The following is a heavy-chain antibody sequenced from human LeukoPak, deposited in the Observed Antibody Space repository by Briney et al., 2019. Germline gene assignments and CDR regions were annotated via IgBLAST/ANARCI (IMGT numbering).Heavy chain of an antibody. J-gene: IGHJ4*02. D-gene: IGHD6-13*01. Sequence: GGSLRLSCAASGFTFSSYAMHWVRQAPGKGLEWVAVTSYDGSNKYYADSVKGRFTISRDNSKNTLYLQMNSLRAEDTAVYYCARDGNIAAAGYADYWGQGTLVTVSS. V-gene: IGHV3-30-3*01. CDR3: ARDGNIAAAGYADY. CDR2: TSYDGSNK. CDR1: GFTFSSYA.